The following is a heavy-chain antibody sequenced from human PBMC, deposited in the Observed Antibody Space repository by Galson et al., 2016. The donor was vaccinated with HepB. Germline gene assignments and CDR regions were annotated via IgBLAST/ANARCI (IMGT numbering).Heavy chain of an antibody. D-gene: IGHD1-1*01. CDR2: VIPVLGIA. Sequence: SVKVSCKASGGTFTKYTITWVRQAPGQGLEWMGKVIPVLGIATYARSLQGRVTISADKSTTTAYMELSTLRSDDTAVYYCVRSVGISTPNDFDPWGQGTLVTVSS. V-gene: IGHV1-69*02. J-gene: IGHJ5*02. CDR1: GGTFTKYT. CDR3: VRSVGISTPNDFDP.